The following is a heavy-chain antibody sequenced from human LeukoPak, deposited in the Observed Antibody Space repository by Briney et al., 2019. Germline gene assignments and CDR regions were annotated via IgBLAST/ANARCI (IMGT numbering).Heavy chain of an antibody. Sequence: PGGSLRLSCAASGFTFSSYWMSWVRQAPGKGLEWVANIKQDGSEKYYVDSVKGRFTISRDNAKNSLYLQMNSLRVEDTAVYYCAREGGWSGYQYYYYYYMDVWGKGTTVTVSS. D-gene: IGHD3-3*01. CDR2: IKQDGSEK. CDR1: GFTFSSYW. CDR3: AREGGWSGYQYYYYYYMDV. J-gene: IGHJ6*03. V-gene: IGHV3-7*01.